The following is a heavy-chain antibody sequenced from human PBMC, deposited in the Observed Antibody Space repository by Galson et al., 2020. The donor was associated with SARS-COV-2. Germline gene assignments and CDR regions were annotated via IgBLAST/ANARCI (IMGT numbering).Heavy chain of an antibody. CDR3: ARDGKAMVTNGFDI. Sequence: ASVKVSCKASGYTFTGYYMHWVRQAPGQGLEWMGWINPNSGGTNYAQKFQGRVTMTRDTSISIAYMELSRLRSDDTAVYYCARDGKAMVTNGFDIWGQGTMVTVSS. D-gene: IGHD5-18*01. V-gene: IGHV1-2*02. CDR1: GYTFTGYY. CDR2: INPNSGGT. J-gene: IGHJ3*02.